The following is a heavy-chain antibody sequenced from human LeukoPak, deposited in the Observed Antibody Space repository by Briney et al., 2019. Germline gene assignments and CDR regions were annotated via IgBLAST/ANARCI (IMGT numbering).Heavy chain of an antibody. D-gene: IGHD6-13*01. J-gene: IGHJ3*02. V-gene: IGHV1-18*01. Sequence: GASVKVSCKASGYTFTSYGISWVRQPPGQGLEWMGWISAYNGNTNYAQKLQGRVTMTADTSTSTAYMELRSLRSDDTAVYYCARVCSWSRRCAFDNWGQGTMVTVSS. CDR1: GYTFTSYG. CDR3: ARVCSWSRRCAFDN. CDR2: ISAYNGNT.